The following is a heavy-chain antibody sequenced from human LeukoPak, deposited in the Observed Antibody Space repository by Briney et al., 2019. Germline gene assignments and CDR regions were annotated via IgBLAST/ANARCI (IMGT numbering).Heavy chain of an antibody. Sequence: SVKVSCKASGGTFSNYAITWVRQAPGQGLEWMGGIIPMFGTASYAQKFQGRVTITADKSTSTAYMELSSLRSEDTAVYYCARQGYSGHSQGAADYWGQGTLVTVSS. D-gene: IGHD4-23*01. CDR1: GGTFSNYA. CDR3: ARQGYSGHSQGAADY. V-gene: IGHV1-69*06. CDR2: IIPMFGTA. J-gene: IGHJ4*02.